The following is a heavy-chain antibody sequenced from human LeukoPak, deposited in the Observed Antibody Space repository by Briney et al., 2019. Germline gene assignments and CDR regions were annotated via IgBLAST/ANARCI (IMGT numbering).Heavy chain of an antibody. Sequence: PSETLSLTCTVSGGSISTYYWSWIRQPAGGGLEWIGRIYSSGSTNYSPSLKSRVSMSVDTSKNQFSLELSSVTAADTAVYYCARGDPTVTTGRYFDLWGCGTLVTVS. CDR1: GGSISTYY. D-gene: IGHD4-17*01. J-gene: IGHJ2*01. CDR3: ARGDPTVTTGRYFDL. V-gene: IGHV4-4*07. CDR2: IYSSGST.